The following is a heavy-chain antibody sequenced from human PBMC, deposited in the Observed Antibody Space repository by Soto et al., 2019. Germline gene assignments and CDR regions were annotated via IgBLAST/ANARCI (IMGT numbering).Heavy chain of an antibody. Sequence: QVLLQQWGAVLLKPSETLSLTCDVSGESFSGYYWTWLRQSPGKGLEWIGEINRSVGSHYSPSLESRVTMSLDTSKTHFSLNLTSVTAADTAVYYCARGPPTIATYFSYSSLDVWGQGTTVTVSS. J-gene: IGHJ6*02. CDR1: GESFSGYY. V-gene: IGHV4-34*01. D-gene: IGHD2-21*01. CDR2: INRSVGS. CDR3: ARGPPTIATYFSYSSLDV.